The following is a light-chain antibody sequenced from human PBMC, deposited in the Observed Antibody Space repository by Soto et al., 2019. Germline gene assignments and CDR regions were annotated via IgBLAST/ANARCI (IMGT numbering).Light chain of an antibody. V-gene: IGLV2-14*01. J-gene: IGLJ2*01. CDR1: SSDVGGYNY. Sequence: QSVLTQPASVSGSPGQSITISCTGTSSDVGGYNYVSWYQQHPGKAPHLMIYEVSNRPSGVSNRFSGSKSGNTASLTISGLQAEDEADYYCSSYTSSSTGVFGGGTKLTVL. CDR3: SSYTSSSTGV. CDR2: EVS.